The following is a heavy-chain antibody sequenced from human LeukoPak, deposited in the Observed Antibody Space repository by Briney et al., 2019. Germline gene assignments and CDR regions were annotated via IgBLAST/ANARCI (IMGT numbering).Heavy chain of an antibody. D-gene: IGHD2-2*02. V-gene: IGHV4-30-4*08. CDR1: GGSISSGDYY. CDR2: IYYSGST. J-gene: IGHJ4*02. CDR3: ARVRRLGYCSSTSCYTEYYFDY. Sequence: PSQTLSLTCTVSGGSISSGDYYWSWIRQPPGKGLEWIGYIYYSGSTYYNPSLKSRVTISADTSKNQFSLKLSSVTAADTAVYYCARVRRLGYCSSTSCYTEYYFDYWGQGTLVTVSS.